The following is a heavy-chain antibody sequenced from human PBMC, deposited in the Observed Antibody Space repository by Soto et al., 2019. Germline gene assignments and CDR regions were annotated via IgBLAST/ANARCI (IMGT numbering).Heavy chain of an antibody. CDR3: AKRPTYSSSWYSWDYFDY. J-gene: IGHJ4*02. D-gene: IGHD6-13*01. CDR2: ISGSGGST. CDR1: GFTFSSYA. V-gene: IGHV3-23*01. Sequence: GGSLRLSCAASGFTFSSYAMSWVRQAPGKGLEWVSAISGSGGSTYYADSVKGRFTISRDNSKNTLYLQMNSLRAEDTAVYYCAKRPTYSSSWYSWDYFDYWGQGTLVTVSS.